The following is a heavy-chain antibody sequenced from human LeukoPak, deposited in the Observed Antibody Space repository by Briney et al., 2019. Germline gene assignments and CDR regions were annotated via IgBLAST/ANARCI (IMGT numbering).Heavy chain of an antibody. CDR3: TKDRRGPAAGTWYFDS. CDR2: ITAIDGRT. J-gene: IGHJ4*02. D-gene: IGHD6-13*01. V-gene: IGHV3-23*01. CDR1: GFTFSSTT. Sequence: GGSLRLSCVASGFTFSSTTMGWVRQAPGRGLEWVSSITAIDGRTYYADSVRGRFTISRDNSKNTVYLQLNSLRAGDAAIYYCTKDRRGPAAGTWYFDSWGQGTLVTVSS.